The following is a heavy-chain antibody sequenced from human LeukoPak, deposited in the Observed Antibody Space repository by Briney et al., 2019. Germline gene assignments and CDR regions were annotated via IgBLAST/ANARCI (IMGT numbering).Heavy chain of an antibody. CDR1: GFTFSNAW. V-gene: IGHV3-15*01. CDR2: IKSKTDDGTT. D-gene: IGHD3-22*01. Sequence: PGVSLRLSCAASGFTFSNAWMSWVRQAPGKGLEWVGRIKSKTDDGTTDYAAPVKGRFTISRDDSKNTLYLQMNSLKTEDTAVYYCTTDLYYDSSGYYYGGFNAFDIWGQGTMVTV. CDR3: TTDLYYDSSGYYYGGFNAFDI. J-gene: IGHJ3*02.